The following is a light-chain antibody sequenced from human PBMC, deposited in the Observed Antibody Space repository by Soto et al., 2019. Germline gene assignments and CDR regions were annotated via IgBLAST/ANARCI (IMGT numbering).Light chain of an antibody. Sequence: QSALTQPPSVSGSPGQSVTISCTGTSSDVGGYDYVSWYQQHPGTAPKLLIYDVTKRPSGVPDRFSGSKSGNTAFLTISGLQAEDEADFFCCSYGGSFPYVFGTGTKLTVL. CDR3: CSYGGSFPYV. CDR2: DVT. CDR1: SSDVGGYDY. V-gene: IGLV2-11*01. J-gene: IGLJ1*01.